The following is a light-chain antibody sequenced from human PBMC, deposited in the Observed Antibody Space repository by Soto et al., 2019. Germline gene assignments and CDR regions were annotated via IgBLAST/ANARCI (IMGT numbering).Light chain of an antibody. CDR1: ESIRTW. CDR3: QQANSFRWT. Sequence: IPTTPSPSTLSTSIGDRVSITFRASESIRTWLAWYQQKPGKAPKFLIYAASSLESGVPSRFSGSGSGTDFTLTISSLQPDDFATYYCQQANSFRWTFGQGTKVDIK. V-gene: IGKV1-5*01. CDR2: AAS. J-gene: IGKJ1*01.